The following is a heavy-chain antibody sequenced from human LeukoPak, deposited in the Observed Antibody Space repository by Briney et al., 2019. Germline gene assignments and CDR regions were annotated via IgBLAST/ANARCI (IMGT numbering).Heavy chain of an antibody. CDR1: GYTFTDYY. V-gene: IGHV1-2*02. Sequence: GASVKVSCKASGYTFTDYYIHWVRQAPGQGPECMGWISPDSGVTNYAQKFQGRVTMTRDTSISTAYMELSRLTSDDTAVYYCARVGKGYSQYYFDYWGQGTLVTVSS. J-gene: IGHJ4*02. CDR3: ARVGKGYSQYYFDY. CDR2: ISPDSGVT. D-gene: IGHD4-23*01.